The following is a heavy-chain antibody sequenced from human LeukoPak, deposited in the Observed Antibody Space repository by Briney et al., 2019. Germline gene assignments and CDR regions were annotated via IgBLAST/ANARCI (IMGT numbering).Heavy chain of an antibody. CDR2: ISPNSGST. J-gene: IGHJ4*02. CDR3: ARDRAALRYFERGGPDY. CDR1: GYTFTSYY. Sequence: SVKVSCKASGYTFTSYYMHWVRQAPGQGLEWMGIISPNSGSTSYAQKFQGRVTMTRDTSTSTVYMELSSLRSEDTAVYYCARDRAALRYFERGGPDYWGQGTLVTGSS. D-gene: IGHD3-9*01. V-gene: IGHV1-46*01.